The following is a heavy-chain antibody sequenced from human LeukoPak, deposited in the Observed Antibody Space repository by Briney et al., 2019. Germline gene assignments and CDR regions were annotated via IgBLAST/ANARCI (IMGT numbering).Heavy chain of an antibody. J-gene: IGHJ4*02. V-gene: IGHV3-74*01. CDR2: INSGESNT. CDR3: SRGAGDGSGNYLIDY. Sequence: GALRLSCSASGFTFSSYLMHWVRQAPGKGLLWVSRINSGESNTNYADSVKGRFTISRDNAKNTLYLQMNSLRDEDTAVYYCSRGAGDGSGNYLIDYWGQGTLVTVSS. D-gene: IGHD3-10*01. CDR1: GFTFSSYL.